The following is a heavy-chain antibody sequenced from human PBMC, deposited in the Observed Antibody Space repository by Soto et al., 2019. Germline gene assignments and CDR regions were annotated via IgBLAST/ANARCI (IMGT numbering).Heavy chain of an antibody. CDR2: ISVSGGST. J-gene: IGHJ4*02. CDR3: TSLGQFDY. CDR1: GFTFSSSV. Sequence: EAQLLESGGGLVQPGGSLRLSCAASGFTFSSSVMNWVRQAPGKGLEWVSSISVSGGSTFYAGSVKGRFTLSRDNSRNTLYLQMNSLRVDDTAVYYCTSLGQFDYWGQGALVTVSS. V-gene: IGHV3-23*01. D-gene: IGHD7-27*01.